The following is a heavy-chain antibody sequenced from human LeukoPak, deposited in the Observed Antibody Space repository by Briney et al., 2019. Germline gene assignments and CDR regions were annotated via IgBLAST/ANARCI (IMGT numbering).Heavy chain of an antibody. CDR3: AKVYSSSPAAAGY. Sequence: SGGSLRLSCAASGFTFSSYAMHWVRQAPGKGLEWVAFIRYDGSNKYYADSVKGRFTISRDNSKNTLYLQMNSLRAEDTAVYYCAKVYSSSPAAAGYWGQGTLVTVSS. J-gene: IGHJ4*02. D-gene: IGHD6-6*01. CDR2: IRYDGSNK. CDR1: GFTFSSYA. V-gene: IGHV3-30*02.